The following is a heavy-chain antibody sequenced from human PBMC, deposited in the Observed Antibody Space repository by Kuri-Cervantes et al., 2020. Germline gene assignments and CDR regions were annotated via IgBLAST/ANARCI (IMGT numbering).Heavy chain of an antibody. D-gene: IGHD3-3*01. CDR2: ILYDGSIK. CDR3: AKVSSPSFGVVSSYYFDY. Sequence: GSLRLSCAASGFTFSRCDMHWVRQAPGKGLEWLTFILYDGSIKYYADSVKGRSISRDNAKNSLYLQMNSLRAEDTALYYCAKVSSPSFGVVSSYYFDYWGQGTLVTVSS. J-gene: IGHJ4*02. V-gene: IGHV3-30*18. CDR1: GFTFSRCD.